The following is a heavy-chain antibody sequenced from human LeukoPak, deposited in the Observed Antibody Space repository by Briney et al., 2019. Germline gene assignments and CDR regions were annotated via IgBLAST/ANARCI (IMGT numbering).Heavy chain of an antibody. J-gene: IGHJ4*02. Sequence: GGSLRLSCAASGFTFSSCAMSWVRQAPGKGLEWVSGISPGGDTPYYADSVRGRFTISRDNSKSTTYLQMNSLRAEDTAVYYCAQDRAWIEFYFWGQGTLVTVSS. D-gene: IGHD5-12*01. CDR2: ISPGGDTP. CDR1: GFTFSSCA. V-gene: IGHV3-23*01. CDR3: AQDRAWIEFYF.